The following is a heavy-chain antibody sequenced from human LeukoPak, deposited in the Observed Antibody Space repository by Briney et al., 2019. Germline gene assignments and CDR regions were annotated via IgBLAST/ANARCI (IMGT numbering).Heavy chain of an antibody. J-gene: IGHJ4*02. Sequence: ASVKVSCKASGYSLTSNYIHWVRQAPGQGLEWMGMIYPRDGSTSYAQKFQGRVTVTRDTSTSTVHMELSGLRSEDTAVYYCARDQEGFDYWGQGTLVTVSS. V-gene: IGHV1-46*01. CDR2: IYPRDGST. CDR1: GYSLTSNY. CDR3: ARDQEGFDY.